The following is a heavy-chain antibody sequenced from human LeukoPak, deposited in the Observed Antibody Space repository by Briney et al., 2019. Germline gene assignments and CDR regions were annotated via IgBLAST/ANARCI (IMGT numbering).Heavy chain of an antibody. V-gene: IGHV4-39*01. CDR3: ARRYYFVSGSYYPFDF. J-gene: IGHJ4*02. D-gene: IGHD3-10*01. Sequence: PSETLSLTCNVSGGSISDNDYSWDWIRQPSGKGLEWVGCIHYSGTTYSNPSLKSRISISVDTSKSQFSLKLRSVTAADTAVYYCARRYYFVSGSYYPFDFWGQGTLVTVSS. CDR1: GGSISDNDYS. CDR2: IHYSGTT.